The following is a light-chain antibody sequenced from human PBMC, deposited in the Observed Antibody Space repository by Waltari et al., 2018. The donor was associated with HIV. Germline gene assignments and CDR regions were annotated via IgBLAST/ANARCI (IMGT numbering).Light chain of an antibody. J-gene: IGKJ4*01. V-gene: IGKV2D-29*01. CDR1: QTLLHSNRKTY. CDR2: EVS. CDR3: LQSLQLPLT. Sequence: DIVMTKTTLSLSVTPGQPASISSKSNQTLLHSNRKTYLYWYLQKSGQPPQLLIYEVSNRFSGVPDRFSGSGSGTDFTLKISRVEAEDVGVYYCLQSLQLPLTFGGGTKVEIK.